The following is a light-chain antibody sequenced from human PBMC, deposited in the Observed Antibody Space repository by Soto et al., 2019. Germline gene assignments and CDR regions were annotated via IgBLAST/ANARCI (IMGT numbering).Light chain of an antibody. CDR1: QSVTIN. CDR3: QQYNNWPPNLT. Sequence: EIVMTQSPATLSVSPGERATLSCRASQSVTINLAWYQQKPGQAPRLLIHGASTRATGIPARFSGSGSGTEFTLTISSLQSEDFAVYFCQQYNNWPPNLTFGGGTKVEIK. CDR2: GAS. V-gene: IGKV3-15*01. J-gene: IGKJ4*01.